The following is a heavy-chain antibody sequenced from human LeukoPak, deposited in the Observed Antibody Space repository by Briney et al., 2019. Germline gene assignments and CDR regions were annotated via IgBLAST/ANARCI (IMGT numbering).Heavy chain of an antibody. J-gene: IGHJ4*02. CDR3: ARKEGSVAGPFDY. CDR2: IYYSRGT. D-gene: IGHD6-19*01. CDR1: GGSVFSYY. Sequence: PSETLSLTCTVSGGSVFSYYWSWIRQPPGKGLEWIGYIYYSRGTNYNPSLKSRVTISVDTSNNQFSLRLTSVTAADTAVYYCARKEGSVAGPFDYWGQGTLVTVSS. V-gene: IGHV4-59*08.